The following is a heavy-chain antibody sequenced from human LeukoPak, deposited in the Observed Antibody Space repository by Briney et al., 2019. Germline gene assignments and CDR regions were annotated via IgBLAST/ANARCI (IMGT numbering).Heavy chain of an antibody. CDR3: ARDREWFDP. CDR2: IKRDGSGK. CDR1: GFTFSNYW. V-gene: IGHV3-7*01. J-gene: IGHJ5*02. Sequence: PGGSLRLSYAASGFTFSNYWMSWVRQAPGKGLEWVANIKRDGSGKYYVDSVKGRFTISRDNAKKSLYLQMNSLRAEDTAAYYCARDREWFDPWGQGTLVTVSS.